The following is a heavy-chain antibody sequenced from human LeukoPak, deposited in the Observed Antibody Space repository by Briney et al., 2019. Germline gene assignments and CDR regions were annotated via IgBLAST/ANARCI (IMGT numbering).Heavy chain of an antibody. V-gene: IGHV3-30*02. Sequence: QPGGSLRLSCAGSGFTFGTYGMHWVRQAPGKGLEWVAFIWHNGSKKFYGDSAKGRFTISRDSSKNTMDLQMSSLRVEDTAVYYCVRDLLTLPQKYFDSWGQGTLVSISS. J-gene: IGHJ4*02. CDR3: VRDLLTLPQKYFDS. CDR2: IWHNGSKK. D-gene: IGHD3-9*01. CDR1: GFTFGTYG.